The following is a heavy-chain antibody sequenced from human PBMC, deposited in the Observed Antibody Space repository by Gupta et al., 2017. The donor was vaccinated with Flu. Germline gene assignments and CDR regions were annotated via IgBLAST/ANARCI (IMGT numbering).Heavy chain of an antibody. CDR1: TFSTYG. D-gene: IGHD2-8*01. Sequence: TFSTYGMHWVRKAPGKGLEWVAVIWSDGHNKFYADSVKGRFTFSRDNSRYTMSLQMNSLRVEDTAVYYCVRERGPFNGVDSWGQGTMVTVSS. CDR2: IWSDGHNK. J-gene: IGHJ3*02. CDR3: VRERGPFNGVDS. V-gene: IGHV3-33*01.